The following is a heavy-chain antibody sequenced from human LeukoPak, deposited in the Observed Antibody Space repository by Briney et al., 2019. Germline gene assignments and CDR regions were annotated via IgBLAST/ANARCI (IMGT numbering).Heavy chain of an antibody. J-gene: IGHJ5*02. CDR3: ARRGYYYDSSGYAPVGFDP. D-gene: IGHD3-22*01. Sequence: SETPSLTCTVSGGSISSYYWSWIRQPPGKGLEWIGYIYYSGSTNYNPSLKSRVTISVDTSKNQFSLKLSSVTAADTDVYYCARRGYYYDSSGYAPVGFDPWGQGTLVTVSS. V-gene: IGHV4-59*08. CDR1: GGSISSYY. CDR2: IYYSGST.